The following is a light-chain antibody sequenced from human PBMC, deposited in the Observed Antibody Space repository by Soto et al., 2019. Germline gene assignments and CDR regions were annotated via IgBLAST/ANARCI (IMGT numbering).Light chain of an antibody. V-gene: IGKV1-39*01. CDR2: GAS. CDR3: QPTYSLPIT. J-gene: IGKJ3*01. CDR1: QAISDY. Sequence: DIQMTQSPSSLSASVGDRVAITCRATQAISDYLNWYKQKPGKALKLRIYGASNLQSGVPSRFSGSGSGTDFTLTISGLQPEDFVMDYCQPTYSLPITFGPGTKVDVK.